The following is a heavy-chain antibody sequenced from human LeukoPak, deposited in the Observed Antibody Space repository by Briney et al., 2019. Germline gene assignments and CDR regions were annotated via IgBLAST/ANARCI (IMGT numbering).Heavy chain of an antibody. D-gene: IGHD6-19*01. CDR3: AKDASGRQRLVTYFDY. Sequence: GGSLRLSCTGSGFTFSNYGMHWVRQAPGKGLEWVAIISYDGKDKYYADSVKGRFTISRDNSKNTLDLQLNSLRAEDTAVYYCAKDASGRQRLVTYFDYWGQGNLVTVSS. J-gene: IGHJ4*02. V-gene: IGHV3-30*18. CDR2: ISYDGKDK. CDR1: GFTFSNYG.